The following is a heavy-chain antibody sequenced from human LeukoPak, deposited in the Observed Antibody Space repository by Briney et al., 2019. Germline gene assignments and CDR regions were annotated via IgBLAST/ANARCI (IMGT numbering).Heavy chain of an antibody. Sequence: ASVKVSCKASGYTLTSYDINWVRQATGQGLEWMGWMNPNSGRTGYAQNFQGRITITRNTSISTAYMELSSLRSEDTAVYYCTRETSSRHFDYWGQGTLVTVSS. V-gene: IGHV1-8*01. CDR3: TRETSSRHFDY. J-gene: IGHJ4*02. CDR2: MNPNSGRT. CDR1: GYTLTSYD.